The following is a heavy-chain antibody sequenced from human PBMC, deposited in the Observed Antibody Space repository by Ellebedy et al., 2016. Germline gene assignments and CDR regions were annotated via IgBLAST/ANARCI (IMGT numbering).Heavy chain of an antibody. CDR2: ITGDTAAT. J-gene: IGHJ4*02. CDR1: GFTLNNYA. CDR3: VYCSGSYLGGFDY. V-gene: IGHV3-23*01. Sequence: GGSLRLSCEASGFTLNNYAMTWIRQAAGEGLEWVSAITGDTAATYYADSVKGRFTISRDNSRNTLYLQMNSLRVEDTAVYYCVYCSGSYLGGFDYWGQGTLLTVSS. D-gene: IGHD1-26*01.